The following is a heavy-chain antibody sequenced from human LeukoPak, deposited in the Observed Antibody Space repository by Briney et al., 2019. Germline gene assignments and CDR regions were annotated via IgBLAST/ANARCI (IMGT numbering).Heavy chain of an antibody. CDR3: SKGGNSNHYYYMDV. CDR2: IRYDGSNK. D-gene: IGHD4-23*01. Sequence: GGSLTLSCAASGLPFTTYGMHSVRQAPGEGLEWVAFIRYDGSNKYYADSVKGRFTISRDNSKNTLYLQMNSLRAEDAAVYYCSKGGNSNHYYYMDVWGKGTTVTVSS. J-gene: IGHJ6*03. CDR1: GLPFTTYG. V-gene: IGHV3-30*02.